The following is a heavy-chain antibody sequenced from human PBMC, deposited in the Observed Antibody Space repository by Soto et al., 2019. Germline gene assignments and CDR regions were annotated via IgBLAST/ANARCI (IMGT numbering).Heavy chain of an antibody. Sequence: SETLSLTXTVSGGSISSSSYYWGWIRQPPGKGLEWIGSIYYSGSTYYNPSLKSRVTISVDTSKNQFSLKLSSVTAADTAVYYCARSSGGYDFSVDYWGQGTLVTVS. J-gene: IGHJ4*02. V-gene: IGHV4-39*01. CDR3: ARSSGGYDFSVDY. CDR2: IYYSGST. D-gene: IGHD3-3*01. CDR1: GGSISSSSYY.